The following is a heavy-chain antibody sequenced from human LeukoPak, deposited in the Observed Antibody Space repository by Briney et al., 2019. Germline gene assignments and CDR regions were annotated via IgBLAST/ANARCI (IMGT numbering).Heavy chain of an antibody. Sequence: ASVKVSCKASGYTXTSYAMHWVRQAPGQGLEWMGWITPSGGTNYPQKFQGRVAITRDTSITTAYMDLSRLTSDDTAVYYCARDRYGDGFAHFDYWGQGGLVTVSS. D-gene: IGHD5-24*01. J-gene: IGHJ4*02. CDR2: ITPSGGT. V-gene: IGHV1-2*02. CDR3: ARDRYGDGFAHFDY. CDR1: GYTXTSYA.